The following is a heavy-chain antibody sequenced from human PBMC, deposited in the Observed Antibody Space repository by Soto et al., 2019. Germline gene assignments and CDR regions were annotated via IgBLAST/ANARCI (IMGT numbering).Heavy chain of an antibody. CDR2: ISYSGST. J-gene: IGHJ4*02. CDR1: GDPIRSHL. V-gene: IGHV4-59*11. Sequence: QVQLQESGPGLVKPSEALSLTCTVSGDPIRSHLWNWIRQPPAKRLEWIGYISYSGSTNYNPSLTRRVTISXXTXKXRLSLKMSAVTAADTAVYYGARCDGHSARTHKAFDSWGQGTLVAVSS. D-gene: IGHD2-21*01. CDR3: ARCDGHSARTHKAFDS.